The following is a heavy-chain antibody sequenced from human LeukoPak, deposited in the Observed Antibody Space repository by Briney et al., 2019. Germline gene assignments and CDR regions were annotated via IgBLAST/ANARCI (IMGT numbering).Heavy chain of an antibody. D-gene: IGHD2-2*01. Sequence: ASVKVSCKASGYIFTGYYMHWVRQAPEQGPEWMGCINPNNGDAKYAQKFQGRVTITRDTSITTAYMELSRLRSDDTAVYYCARNGQLLSGGNWFDPWGQGALVTVSS. V-gene: IGHV1-2*02. CDR2: INPNNGDA. CDR3: ARNGQLLSGGNWFDP. CDR1: GYIFTGYY. J-gene: IGHJ5*02.